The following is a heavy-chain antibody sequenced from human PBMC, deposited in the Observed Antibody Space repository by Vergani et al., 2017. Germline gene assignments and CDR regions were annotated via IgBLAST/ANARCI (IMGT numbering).Heavy chain of an antibody. J-gene: IGHJ6*02. Sequence: QVQLVQSGAEVKKPGSSVKVSCKASGGTFSSYAISWVRQAPGQGLEWMGGIIPIFGTANYAQKFQGRVTITADKSTSTAYMELSSLRSEDTAVYYCARVVPAAKGYYYYGMDVWGQGTTVTVSS. CDR1: GGTFSSYA. CDR2: IIPIFGTA. CDR3: ARVVPAAKGYYYYGMDV. V-gene: IGHV1-69*06. D-gene: IGHD2-2*01.